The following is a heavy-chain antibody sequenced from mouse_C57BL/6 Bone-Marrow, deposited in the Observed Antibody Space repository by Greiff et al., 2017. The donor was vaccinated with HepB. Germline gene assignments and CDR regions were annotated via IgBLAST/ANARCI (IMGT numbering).Heavy chain of an antibody. CDR2: IWTGGGT. J-gene: IGHJ2*01. D-gene: IGHD2-5*01. V-gene: IGHV2-9-1*01. Sequence: VKLMESGPGLVAPSQSLSITCTVSGFSLTSYAISWVRQPPGKGLEWLGVIWTGGGTNYNSALKSRLSISKDNSKSQVFLKMNSLQTDDTARYYCARNRGTYYSNSFDYWGQGTTLTVSS. CDR3: ARNRGTYYSNSFDY. CDR1: GFSLTSYA.